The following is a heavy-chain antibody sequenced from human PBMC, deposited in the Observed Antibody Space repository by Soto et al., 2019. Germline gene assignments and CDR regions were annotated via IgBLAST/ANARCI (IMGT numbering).Heavy chain of an antibody. D-gene: IGHD3-9*01. CDR2: ISWKSGSM. CDR3: AKDIYDILTGYSRGDGLDL. V-gene: IGHV3-9*01. Sequence: EVQLVESGGDLVQPGRSLRLACTASGFTFDDYAMHWVRQAPGKGLEWVSGISWKSGSMNYADSVKGRFTISRDNAKNSLYLQMNSLRSEDTALYYCAKDIYDILTGYSRGDGLDLWGHGTMVTVSS. CDR1: GFTFDDYA. J-gene: IGHJ3*01.